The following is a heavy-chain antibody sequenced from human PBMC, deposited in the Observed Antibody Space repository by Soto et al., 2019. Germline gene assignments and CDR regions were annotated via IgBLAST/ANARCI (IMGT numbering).Heavy chain of an antibody. J-gene: IGHJ3*02. CDR3: ARDSSPHIGDNRADAFDI. CDR1: GYTFTSYG. D-gene: IGHD4-17*01. Sequence: ASVKVSCKASGYTFTSYGISWVRQAPGQGLEWMGWISAYNGNTNYAQKLQGRVTMTTDTSTSTAYMELRSLRSDDTAVYYCARDSSPHIGDNRADAFDIWGQGTMVTVSS. CDR2: ISAYNGNT. V-gene: IGHV1-18*01.